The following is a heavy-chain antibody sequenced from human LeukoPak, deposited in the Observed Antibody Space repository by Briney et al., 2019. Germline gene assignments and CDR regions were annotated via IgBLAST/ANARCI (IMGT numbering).Heavy chain of an antibody. Sequence: SETLSLTCSVSGYSIGSGYYWGWIRQSPGKGLEWIGSVYHDGSTYYNPSLKSRVTVSADTSKNQISLSLSSVTATDAAVYYCARDFFGRAAGTGNWFDPWGQGTLVTVSS. CDR2: VYHDGST. V-gene: IGHV4-38-2*02. CDR1: GYSIGSGYY. CDR3: ARDFFGRAAGTGNWFDP. D-gene: IGHD6-13*01. J-gene: IGHJ5*02.